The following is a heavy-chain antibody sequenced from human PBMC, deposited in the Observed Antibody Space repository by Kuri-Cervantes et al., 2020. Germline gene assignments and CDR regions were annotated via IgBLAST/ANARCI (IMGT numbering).Heavy chain of an antibody. CDR1: GYSISSGYY. D-gene: IGHD3-10*01. CDR2: IFYGETT. Sequence: ESLKISCAVSGYSISSGYYWGWIRQPPGMGLEYIGGIFYGETTYYNPSLKSRVTISVDTSKNQFSLKLTSVTAADTAVYYCATMYGSGRVDDYWGQGTLVTVSS. CDR3: ATMYGSGRVDDY. J-gene: IGHJ4*02. V-gene: IGHV4-38-2*01.